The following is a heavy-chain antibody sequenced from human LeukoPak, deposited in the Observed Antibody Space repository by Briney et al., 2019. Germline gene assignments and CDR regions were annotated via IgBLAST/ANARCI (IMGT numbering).Heavy chain of an antibody. V-gene: IGHV4-39*01. CDR1: GDSISSSDYC. CDR3: ASFDY. J-gene: IGHJ4*02. Sequence: SETLSLTCIVSGDSISSSDYCWAWFRQPPGKGLEWIASIHRSGRTYYNPSLKSRVTISVDTSKNQFSLKLSSVTAADTAVYYCASFDYWGQGTLVTVSS. CDR2: IHRSGRT.